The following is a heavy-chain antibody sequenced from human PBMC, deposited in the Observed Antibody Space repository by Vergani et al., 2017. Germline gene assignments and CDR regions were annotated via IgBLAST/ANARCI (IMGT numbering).Heavy chain of an antibody. V-gene: IGHV3-21*01. CDR3: AREKNRTAADY. CDR2: ISSSSSYI. J-gene: IGHJ4*02. CDR1: GFTLSSYS. Sequence: EVQLVESGGGLVKPGGSLRLSCAASGFTLSSYSMNWVRQAPGKGLEWVSSISSSSSYIYYADSVKGRFTISRDNAKNSLYLQMNSLRAEDTAVYYCAREKNRTAADYWGQGTLVTVSA. D-gene: IGHD1-14*01.